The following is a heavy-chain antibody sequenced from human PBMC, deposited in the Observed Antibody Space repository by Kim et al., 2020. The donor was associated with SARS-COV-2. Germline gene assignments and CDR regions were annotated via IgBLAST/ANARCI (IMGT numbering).Heavy chain of an antibody. CDR1: GFTFSSYW. Sequence: GGSLRLSCAASGFTFSSYWMHWVRQAPGKGLVWVSRINSDGSSTSYADSVKGRFTISRDNAKNTLYLQMNSLRAEDTAVYYCARVPYYDFWSGYPDYYYYGMDVWGQGTTVTVSS. D-gene: IGHD3-3*01. CDR3: ARVPYYDFWSGYPDYYYYGMDV. V-gene: IGHV3-74*01. CDR2: INSDGSST. J-gene: IGHJ6*02.